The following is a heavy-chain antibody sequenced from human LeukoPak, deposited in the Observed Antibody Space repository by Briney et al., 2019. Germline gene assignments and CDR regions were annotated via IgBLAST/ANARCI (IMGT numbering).Heavy chain of an antibody. D-gene: IGHD2-15*01. CDR2: IIPIFGTA. CDR3: ARGGVAATRLATLNWFDP. J-gene: IGHJ5*02. Sequence: ASVKVSCKASGGTFSSYAISRVRQAPGQGLEWMGRIIPIFGTANYAQKFQGRVTITTDESTSTAYMELSSLRSEDTAVYYCARGGVAATRLATLNWFDPWGQGTLVTVSS. V-gene: IGHV1-69*05. CDR1: GGTFSSYA.